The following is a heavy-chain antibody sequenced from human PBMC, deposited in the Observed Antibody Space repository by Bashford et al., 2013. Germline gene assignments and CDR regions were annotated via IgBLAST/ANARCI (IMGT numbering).Heavy chain of an antibody. Sequence: WVRQAPGQGLEWMGWMNPNSGNTGYAQKFQGRVTMTRNTSISTAYMELSSVTAADTAVYYCARGSPTFDPWGQGTLVTVSS. CDR2: MNPNSGNT. CDR3: ARGSPTFDP. J-gene: IGHJ5*02. V-gene: IGHV1-8*01.